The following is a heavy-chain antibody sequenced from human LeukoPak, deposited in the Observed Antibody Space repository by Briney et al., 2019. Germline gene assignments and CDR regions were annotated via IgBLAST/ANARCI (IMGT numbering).Heavy chain of an antibody. CDR3: AIDKVDTGTTSVFDY. CDR1: GFTFSNFE. Sequence: SGGSLRLSCAASGFTFSNFEMNWVRQAPGRGLVWFSSISSSSSYIYYADSVKGRFTISRDNAKNSLYLQMNSLRAEDTAVNYRAIDKVDTGTTSVFDYWGQGTLVTVSS. CDR2: ISSSSSYI. J-gene: IGHJ4*02. D-gene: IGHD1-1*01. V-gene: IGHV3-21*01.